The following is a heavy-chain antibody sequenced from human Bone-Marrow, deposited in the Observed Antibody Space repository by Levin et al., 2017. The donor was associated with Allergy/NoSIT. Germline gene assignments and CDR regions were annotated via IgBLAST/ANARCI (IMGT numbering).Heavy chain of an antibody. V-gene: IGHV3-30*18. D-gene: IGHD3-10*01. Sequence: GGSLRLSCAASGFTFSKYGMHWVRQAPGKGLEWVALISYDGSHKYYPESVKGRFIISRDNSQSTLNLQIHTLTTEDTAVYYCAKDLGGPYTSGTFYPYGVDVWGQGTTVTVSS. CDR2: ISYDGSHK. CDR3: AKDLGGPYTSGTFYPYGVDV. J-gene: IGHJ6*02. CDR1: GFTFSKYG.